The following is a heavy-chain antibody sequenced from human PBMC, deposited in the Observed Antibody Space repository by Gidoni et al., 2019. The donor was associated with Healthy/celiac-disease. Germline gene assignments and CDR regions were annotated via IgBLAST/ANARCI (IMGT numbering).Heavy chain of an antibody. J-gene: IGHJ4*02. V-gene: IGHV4-31*03. CDR3: ARDQGGRYCSGGSCLGALDY. D-gene: IGHD2-15*01. CDR1: GGSISSGGYY. CDR2: IYCSGST. Sequence: QVQLQESGPGLVKPSQTLSLTCTVSGGSISSGGYYWSWIRQHPGKGLEWIGYIYCSGSTYYNPSLKSRVTIPVDTSKNHFSLKLSSVTAADTAVYYCARDQGGRYCSGGSCLGALDYWGQGTLVTVSS.